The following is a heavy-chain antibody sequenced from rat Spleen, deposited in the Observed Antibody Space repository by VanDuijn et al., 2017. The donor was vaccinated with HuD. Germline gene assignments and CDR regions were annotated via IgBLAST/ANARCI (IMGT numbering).Heavy chain of an antibody. Sequence: EVRLVESGGGLVQPGRSLKLSCATSGFTFSDYYMAWVRQAPTKGLEWVATISYDGSSTYYRDSVKGRFTISRDNAKSTLYLQMNSLRSEDTATYYCARPNYGYNVFDYWGQGVMVTVSS. D-gene: IGHD1-9*01. CDR1: GFTFSDYY. CDR2: ISYDGSST. V-gene: IGHV5-22*01. J-gene: IGHJ2*01. CDR3: ARPNYGYNVFDY.